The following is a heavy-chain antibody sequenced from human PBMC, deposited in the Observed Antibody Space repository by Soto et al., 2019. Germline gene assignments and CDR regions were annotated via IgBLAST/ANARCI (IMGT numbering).Heavy chain of an antibody. CDR1: GFTGSSYW. CDR2: INQDGSEK. J-gene: IGHJ4*02. CDR3: ARFLENFDY. D-gene: IGHD3-3*01. Sequence: DVHLVESGGGWVQPGGSLRLSCAASGFTGSSYWMRWVRQAPGKGLEWVANINQDGSEKYYVDSVKGRFTISRDNAKTSLYLQMNSLRAEDTAVYYCARFLENFDYWGQGTLVTVSS. V-gene: IGHV3-7*05.